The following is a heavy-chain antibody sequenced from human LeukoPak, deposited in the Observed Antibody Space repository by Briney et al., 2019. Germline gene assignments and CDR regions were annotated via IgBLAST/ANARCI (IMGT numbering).Heavy chain of an antibody. J-gene: IGHJ5*02. Sequence: ASVKVSCKASGYTFTGYFMHWVRQAPGQGLEWMGWIDPDSGGTNYAQVLRGRVTVTRDKSISTAYMELSSLRSDDTAVYYCARVHRAGGWTLALDPWGQGTLVTVSS. V-gene: IGHV1-2*02. CDR3: ARVHRAGGWTLALDP. CDR2: IDPDSGGT. CDR1: GYTFTGYF. D-gene: IGHD5-12*01.